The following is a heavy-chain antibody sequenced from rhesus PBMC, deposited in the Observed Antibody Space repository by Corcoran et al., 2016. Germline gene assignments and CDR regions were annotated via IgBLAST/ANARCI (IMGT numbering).Heavy chain of an antibody. CDR2: IYGNSART. D-gene: IGHD1-26*01. CDR3: ARRNYGYWYFDL. Sequence: QVQLQESGPGVVKPSETLSLTCAVYGGSISGYYYWSWIRQPPGKGLEWIGYIYGNSARTTYNPSLKNRVTISKDTSKNPFSLKLSSVTAADTAVYYCARRNYGYWYFDLWGPGTPITISS. V-gene: IGHV4-143*01. CDR1: GGSISGYYY. J-gene: IGHJ2*01.